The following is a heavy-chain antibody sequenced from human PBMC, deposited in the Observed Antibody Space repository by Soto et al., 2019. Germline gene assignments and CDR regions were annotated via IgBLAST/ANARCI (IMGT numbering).Heavy chain of an antibody. CDR1: GFTFSRYG. J-gene: IGHJ4*02. Sequence: QVQLVESGGGVVQPGRSLRLSCAASGFTFSRYGMHWVRQAPGKGLEWVAVILDDGSDQNYADSVKGRFTISRDNSKNSLYLQMNSLRAEDTAVYYCARDADYGDNAFDYWGQGTLVTVSS. D-gene: IGHD4-17*01. V-gene: IGHV3-33*01. CDR2: ILDDGSDQ. CDR3: ARDADYGDNAFDY.